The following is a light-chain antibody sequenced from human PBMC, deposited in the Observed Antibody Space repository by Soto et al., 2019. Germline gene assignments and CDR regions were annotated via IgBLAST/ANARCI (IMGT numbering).Light chain of an antibody. CDR1: QDISNY. CDR3: QEYKSAPVW. CDR2: AAS. J-gene: IGKJ1*01. V-gene: IGKV1-27*01. Sequence: DFQMTQSPSSLSASVGDRVTITCRASQDISNYLAWYQQKQGKVPNLLIYAASTLQSGVPSRFSGSGSGTDFTLTISSLQPEDVATYYCQEYKSAPVWFGQGTKVEIK.